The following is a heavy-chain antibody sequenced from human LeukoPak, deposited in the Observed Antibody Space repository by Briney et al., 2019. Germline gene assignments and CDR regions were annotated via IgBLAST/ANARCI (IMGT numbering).Heavy chain of an antibody. D-gene: IGHD6-6*01. CDR2: INPNSGGT. CDR3: ARVGAARICDA. V-gene: IGHV1-2*02. J-gene: IGHJ5*02. Sequence: ASVKVSCKASGYTFTGYYMHWVRQAPGQGLEWMGWINPNSGGTNYAQKFQGRVTMTTDTSTSTAYMELRSLRSDDTAVYYCARVGAARICDAWGQGTLVTVSS. CDR1: GYTFTGYY.